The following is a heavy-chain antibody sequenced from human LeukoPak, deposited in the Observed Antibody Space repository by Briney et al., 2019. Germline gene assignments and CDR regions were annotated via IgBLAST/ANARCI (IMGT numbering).Heavy chain of an antibody. V-gene: IGHV4-39*07. J-gene: IGHJ4*02. Sequence: SETLSLTCTVSGGSISSSSHYWGWIRQPPGKGLEWIGSIYYSGRTYYNPSLKSRVTISVDTSKNQFSLKLSSVTAADTAVYYCARDIAVAGTDGVYWGQGTLVTVSS. CDR2: IYYSGRT. D-gene: IGHD6-19*01. CDR1: GGSISSSSHY. CDR3: ARDIAVAGTDGVY.